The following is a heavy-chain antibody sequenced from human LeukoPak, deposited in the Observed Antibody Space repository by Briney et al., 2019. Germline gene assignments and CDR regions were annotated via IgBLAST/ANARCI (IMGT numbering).Heavy chain of an antibody. V-gene: IGHV4-30-4*01. J-gene: IGHJ4*02. CDR3: ARARGGYYYDSSEYFDY. Sequence: SETLSLTCTVSGYSISSDYYWNWIRQPPGKGLEWIGYIFYTGSTYYNPSLKSRLTISLDTSNNQFSLKLTSVTAADTAVYYCARARGGYYYDSSEYFDYWGQGTLVTVSS. D-gene: IGHD3-22*01. CDR2: IFYTGST. CDR1: GYSISSDYY.